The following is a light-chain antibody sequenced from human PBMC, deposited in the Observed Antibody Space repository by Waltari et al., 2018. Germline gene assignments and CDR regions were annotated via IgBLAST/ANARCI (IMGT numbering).Light chain of an antibody. V-gene: IGLV1-51*01. CDR2: ANI. Sequence: QSVLTQPPSVSAAPGQTVTIPCSVSSPNIANNHFSWYQLLPGTAPTLLIHANIKRPSGIPDRFSGSKSGTSATLGITGLQTGDEADYYCGTWDSSLSSFFVFGTGTKVTVL. J-gene: IGLJ1*01. CDR3: GTWDSSLSSFFV. CDR1: SPNIANNH.